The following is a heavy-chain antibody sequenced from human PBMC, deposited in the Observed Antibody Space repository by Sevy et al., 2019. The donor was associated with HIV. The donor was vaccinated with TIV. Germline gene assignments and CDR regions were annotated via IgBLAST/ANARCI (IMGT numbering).Heavy chain of an antibody. Sequence: GGSLRLSCVASGFTFGSYGMLWVRQAPGKGLEWVADIWFDGSNIHYAHSVRGRFTISRDNSKNTLSLQMSSLRAEDTAVYYCARERTYLFDYCGQGTLVTVSS. CDR1: GFTFGSYG. CDR3: ARERTYLFDY. J-gene: IGHJ4*02. V-gene: IGHV3-33*01. CDR2: IWFDGSNI.